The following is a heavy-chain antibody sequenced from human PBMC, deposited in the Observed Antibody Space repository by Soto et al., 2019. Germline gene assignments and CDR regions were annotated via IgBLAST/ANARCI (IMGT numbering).Heavy chain of an antibody. J-gene: IGHJ3*02. Sequence: GGSLRLSCEASGFTVSSTYMSWVRQAPGKGLEWVSFIYSGGSTSYADSVKGRFIISRDRSKNTLYLQMNSLRAEDTAVYYCARAPLFYDSSGYPSHIFDIWGQGTMVTVSS. D-gene: IGHD3-22*01. CDR2: IYSGGST. CDR3: ARAPLFYDSSGYPSHIFDI. V-gene: IGHV3-53*01. CDR1: GFTVSSTY.